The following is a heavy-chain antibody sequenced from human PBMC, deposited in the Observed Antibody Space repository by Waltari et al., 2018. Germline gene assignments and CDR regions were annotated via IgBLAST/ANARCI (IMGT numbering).Heavy chain of an antibody. CDR2: IYYNGAT. CDR3: ARDRVVPADEPDYYGLDV. D-gene: IGHD2-2*01. J-gene: IGHJ6*02. V-gene: IGHV4-59*11. Sequence: QVHLQESGPGQVKPSETLSLTCDVSRGSIRSHYWSWIRRPPGKGLEWIGYIYYNGATNYNPPLMIRVTRSVNTAKNRFSLKLSSVTAADTAVYYCARDRVVPADEPDYYGLDVWGQGTTVTVSS. CDR1: RGSIRSHY.